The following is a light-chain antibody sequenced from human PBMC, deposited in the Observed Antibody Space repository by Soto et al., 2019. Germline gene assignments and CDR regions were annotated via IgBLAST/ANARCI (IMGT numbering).Light chain of an antibody. CDR1: QSVSISY. V-gene: IGKV3-15*01. J-gene: IGKJ5*01. CDR3: QQYNDWPIT. CDR2: DAS. Sequence: EIVLTQSPGTLSLSPGERATLSCRASQSVSISYLAWYQQKPGLAPRLLIYDASTRAAGIPARFSGSGSGTEFTLTISSLQSEDFAVYFCQQYNDWPITFDQGTRLEIK.